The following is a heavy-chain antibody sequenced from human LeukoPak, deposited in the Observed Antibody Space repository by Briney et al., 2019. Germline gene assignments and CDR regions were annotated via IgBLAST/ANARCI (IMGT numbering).Heavy chain of an antibody. Sequence: PGGSLRLSCAASGFTFSTYWMHWVRHIPGKGLVWVSRIHRDGTSTHYADSVRGRFSISRNNAEDTLYLQMNSLRAEETAVYYCAREQEAAGNWFFDRWGRGTLVTVSS. J-gene: IGHJ2*01. CDR1: GFTFSTYW. D-gene: IGHD6-13*01. CDR3: AREQEAAGNWFFDR. V-gene: IGHV3-74*01. CDR2: IHRDGTST.